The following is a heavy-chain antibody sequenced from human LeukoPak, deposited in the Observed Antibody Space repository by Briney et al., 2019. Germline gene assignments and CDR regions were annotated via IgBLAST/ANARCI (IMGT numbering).Heavy chain of an antibody. V-gene: IGHV3-53*01. CDR2: IYSGGST. J-gene: IGHJ4*02. CDR1: GLTFSTHA. CDR3: ARGLMYYFDY. Sequence: GGSLRLSCVVSGLTFSTHAMSWVRQAPGKGLEWVSVIYSGGSTYYADSVKGRFTISRDNSKNTLYLQMNSLRAEDTAVYYCARGLMYYFDYWGQGTLVTVSS. D-gene: IGHD2-8*01.